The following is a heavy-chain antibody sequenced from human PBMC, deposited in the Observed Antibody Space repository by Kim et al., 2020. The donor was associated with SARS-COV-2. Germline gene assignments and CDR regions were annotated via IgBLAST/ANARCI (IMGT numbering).Heavy chain of an antibody. Sequence: GGSLRLSCAASGFHSGSYSMTWVRQAPGRGLEWVSTIGGSGVFTYYADSVKGRFTISRDNSKDTVYLQMNSLRAEDTAIYFCAKDSGHYDVLTGPDAFDIWGQGTMVTVSS. D-gene: IGHD3-9*01. CDR2: IGGSGVFT. V-gene: IGHV3-23*01. CDR3: AKDSGHYDVLTGPDAFDI. J-gene: IGHJ3*02. CDR1: GFHSGSYS.